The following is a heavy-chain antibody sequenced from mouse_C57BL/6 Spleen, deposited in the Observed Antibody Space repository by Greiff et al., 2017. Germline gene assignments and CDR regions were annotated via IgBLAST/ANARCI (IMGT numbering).Heavy chain of an antibody. V-gene: IGHV5-17*01. CDR2: ISSGSSTI. CDR3: ARNYYGSSDY. D-gene: IGHD1-1*01. Sequence: EVHLVESGGGLVKPGGSLKLSCAASGFTFSDSGMHWVRQAPEKGLEWVAYISSGSSTIYYADTVKGRFTISRDNAKNTLFLQMTSLRSEDTAMYYCARNYYGSSDYWGQGTSVTVSS. J-gene: IGHJ4*01. CDR1: GFTFSDSG.